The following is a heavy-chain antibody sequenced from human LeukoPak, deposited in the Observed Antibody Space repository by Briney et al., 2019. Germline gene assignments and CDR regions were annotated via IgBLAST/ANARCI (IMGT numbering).Heavy chain of an antibody. CDR2: INPNSGAT. D-gene: IGHD3-22*01. CDR3: ARARRYDDSSGYYAY. Sequence: GASVKVSCKASGYTFSGYYMHWVRQAPGQGLEWMGWINPNSGATNYAQTLQGRVTMTRDTSISIVYMELSRLRTDDTAMYYCARARRYDDSSGYYAYWGQGTLVTVSS. CDR1: GYTFSGYY. V-gene: IGHV1-2*02. J-gene: IGHJ4*02.